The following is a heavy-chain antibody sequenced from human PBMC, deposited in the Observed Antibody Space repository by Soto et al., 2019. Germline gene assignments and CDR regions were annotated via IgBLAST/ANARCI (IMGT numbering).Heavy chain of an antibody. Sequence: QVQLVQSGAEVKKPGSSVKVSCKASGGTFSSYTISWVRQAPGQGLEWMGRIIPILGIANYAQKFQGRVTITADKSTSTAYMELSSLRSEDTAVYYCARADTYYYGSGRYQDYWGQGTLVTVSS. J-gene: IGHJ4*02. V-gene: IGHV1-69*02. CDR1: GGTFSSYT. CDR3: ARADTYYYGSGRYQDY. CDR2: IIPILGIA. D-gene: IGHD3-10*01.